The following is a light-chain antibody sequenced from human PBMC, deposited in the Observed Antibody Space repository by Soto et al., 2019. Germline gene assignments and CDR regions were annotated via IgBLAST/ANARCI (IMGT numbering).Light chain of an antibody. J-gene: IGKJ2*01. V-gene: IGKV3-20*01. CDR1: QSVSSNY. CDR3: QQYDTSPMYT. CDR2: GAS. Sequence: EIVLTQSPGALSLSPGERATLSCRASQSVSSNYLAWYQQKPGQAPRLLIYGASSRATGIPDRFSGSGSGTDFTITISRLEPEDFAVYYCQQYDTSPMYTFGQGTKLEIK.